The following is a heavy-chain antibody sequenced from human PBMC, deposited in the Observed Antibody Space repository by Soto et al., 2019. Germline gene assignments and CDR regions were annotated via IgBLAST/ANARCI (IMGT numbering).Heavy chain of an antibody. D-gene: IGHD2-2*01. CDR2: TYYRSKWYN. V-gene: IGHV6-1*01. J-gene: IGHJ6*02. Sequence: QSQTLSLTCAISGDSVSSNSAAWNWIRQSPSRGLEWLGRTYYRSKWYNDYAVSVKSRITINPDTSKNQFSLQLNSVTPEDTAVYYCARDHYIVSSTSSTNYYYYGMDVWGQGTTVTVSS. CDR3: ARDHYIVSSTSSTNYYYYGMDV. CDR1: GDSVSSNSAA.